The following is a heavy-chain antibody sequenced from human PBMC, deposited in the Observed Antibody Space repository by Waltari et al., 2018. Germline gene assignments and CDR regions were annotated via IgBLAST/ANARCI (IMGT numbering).Heavy chain of an antibody. CDR3: ARGGPLRFKLGAY. J-gene: IGHJ4*02. Sequence: EVQLVESGGGLVKPGGSLRLSCAASGFTFSSYSMNWVRQAPGKWLELFSSISSSSSYIYYADSVKGRFTISRANAKNSLYLQMNSLRAEDTAVYYCARGGPLRFKLGAYWGQGTLVTVSS. D-gene: IGHD3-3*01. CDR2: ISSSSSYI. V-gene: IGHV3-21*01. CDR1: GFTFSSYS.